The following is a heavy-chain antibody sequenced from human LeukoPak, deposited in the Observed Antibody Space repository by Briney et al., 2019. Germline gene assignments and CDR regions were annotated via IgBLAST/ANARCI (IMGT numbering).Heavy chain of an antibody. D-gene: IGHD6-19*01. J-gene: IGHJ4*02. CDR2: IRSDGSST. V-gene: IGHV3-64*01. CDR3: TRRYGGHSGWAGYHDS. CDR1: GFSFSAYI. Sequence: GSLRLSCVASGFSFSAYIMHWVRQAPGKGLEYVSAIRSDGSSTFYPNSVKGRFTISRDNSKSTLYLRMGSLRAEDTAVYYCTRRYGGHSGWAGYHDSWGQGTLVTVSS.